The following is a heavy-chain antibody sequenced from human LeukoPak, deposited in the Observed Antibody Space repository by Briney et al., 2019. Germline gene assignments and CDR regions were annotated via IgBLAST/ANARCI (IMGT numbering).Heavy chain of an antibody. V-gene: IGHV1-2*06. Sequence: GASVKVPCKASGYTFTDYYMHWVRQAPGQGLEWLGRIKPKSGGTTYAQKFQGRVTMTRDTSITTAYMELSSLRSEDTAVYYCARGRGRMSSSSAGGPWGQGTLVTVSS. D-gene: IGHD6-6*01. J-gene: IGHJ5*02. CDR2: IKPKSGGT. CDR1: GYTFTDYY. CDR3: ARGRGRMSSSSAGGP.